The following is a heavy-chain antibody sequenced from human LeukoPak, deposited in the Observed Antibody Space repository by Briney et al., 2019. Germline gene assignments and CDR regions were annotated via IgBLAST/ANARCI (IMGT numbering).Heavy chain of an antibody. CDR3: ARHSGLRSPFDP. Sequence: SETLSLTCTVSGGSISTTNYYWGWIRQPPGRDLEWIGSIYSSRNTYYNPSLESRVTISVDTSKNQLSLKLTSATAADTSVYYCARHSGLRSPFDPWGQGTLVTVSS. CDR2: IYSSRNT. J-gene: IGHJ5*02. CDR1: GGSISTTNYY. V-gene: IGHV4-39*01. D-gene: IGHD3-3*01.